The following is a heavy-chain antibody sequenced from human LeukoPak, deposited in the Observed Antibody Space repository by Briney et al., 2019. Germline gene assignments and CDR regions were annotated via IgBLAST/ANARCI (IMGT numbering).Heavy chain of an antibody. CDR3: AKMPVVVPADDYYFDY. D-gene: IGHD2-2*01. Sequence: PGGSLRLSCAASGFTVSSSYMSWVRQAPGKGLEWVSVIYSGGSTYYADSVMGRFTISRDNSKNTLYLQMNSLRAEDTAVYYCAKMPVVVPADDYYFDYWGQGTLVTVSS. CDR1: GFTVSSSY. V-gene: IGHV3-53*01. CDR2: IYSGGST. J-gene: IGHJ4*02.